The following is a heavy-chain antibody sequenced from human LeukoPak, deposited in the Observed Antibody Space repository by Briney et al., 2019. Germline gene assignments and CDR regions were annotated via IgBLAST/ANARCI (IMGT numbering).Heavy chain of an antibody. Sequence: GGSLRLSCAASGFTFSSYAMHWVRQAPGKGLEWVAVISYDGSNKYYADSVKGRFTISRDNSKNTLYLQMNSLRAEDTAVYYCARASDSSGYYQPFDYWGREPWSPPPQ. CDR3: ARASDSSGYYQPFDY. J-gene: IGHJ4*02. D-gene: IGHD3-22*01. CDR2: ISYDGSNK. CDR1: GFTFSSYA. V-gene: IGHV3-30-3*01.